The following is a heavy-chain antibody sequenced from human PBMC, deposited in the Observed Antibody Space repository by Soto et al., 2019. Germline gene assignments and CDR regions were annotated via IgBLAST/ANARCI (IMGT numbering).Heavy chain of an antibody. V-gene: IGHV3-11*01. J-gene: IGHJ4*02. Sequence: QVQLVESGGGLVKPGGSLRLSCAASRFTFSDFYMSWIRQAPGKGLEWVSYISGSGEAIYYADSVNGRFTISRDNAKTTLYLQMNSLRAEDTAVYYCANIVGATWGYFESWGQGTPVTVSS. CDR2: ISGSGEAI. CDR3: ANIVGATWGYFES. CDR1: RFTFSDFY. D-gene: IGHD1-26*01.